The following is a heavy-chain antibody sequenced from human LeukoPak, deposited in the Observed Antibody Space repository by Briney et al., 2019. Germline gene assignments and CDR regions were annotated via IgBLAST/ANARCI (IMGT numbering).Heavy chain of an antibody. CDR1: GYSISSGYY. D-gene: IGHD6-19*01. J-gene: IGHJ4*02. CDR3: ARWVAVAGGGFDY. CDR2: IYHSGST. V-gene: IGHV4-38-2*02. Sequence: SETLSLTCTVSGYSISSGYYWGWIRQPPGKGLEWIGSIYHSGSTYYNPSLKSRVTISVDTSKNQFSLKLSSVTAADTAVYYCARWVAVAGGGFDYWGQGTLVTVSS.